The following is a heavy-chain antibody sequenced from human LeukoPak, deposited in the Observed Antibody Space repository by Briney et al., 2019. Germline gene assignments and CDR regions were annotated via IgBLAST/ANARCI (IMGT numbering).Heavy chain of an antibody. CDR3: ARVPDYGGSHYLDY. CDR2: ISSSSSYI. D-gene: IGHD4-23*01. Sequence: TGGSLRLSCAASGFTFSSYSMNWVRQAPGKGLEWVSSISSSSSYIYYADSVKGRFTISRDNAKNSLYLQMNSLRAEDTAVYYCARVPDYGGSHYLDYWGQGTLVTVSS. J-gene: IGHJ4*02. CDR1: GFTFSSYS. V-gene: IGHV3-21*01.